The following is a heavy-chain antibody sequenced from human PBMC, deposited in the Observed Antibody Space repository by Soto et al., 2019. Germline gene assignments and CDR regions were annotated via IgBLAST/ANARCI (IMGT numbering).Heavy chain of an antibody. J-gene: IGHJ6*02. CDR2: INPSGGST. CDR1: GYRFSSNY. V-gene: IGHV1-46*01. CDR3: ASATTKFYTHMPKAYYGMDV. Sequence: ASVKVSCKASGYRFSSNYIHWVRQAPGQGLEWMGIINPSGGSTTYAQKFQGRVTMTRDTSTNTVYMELSSLRSEDSAVYYCASATTKFYTHMPKAYYGMDVWGPGTTVTVSS. D-gene: IGHD4-4*01.